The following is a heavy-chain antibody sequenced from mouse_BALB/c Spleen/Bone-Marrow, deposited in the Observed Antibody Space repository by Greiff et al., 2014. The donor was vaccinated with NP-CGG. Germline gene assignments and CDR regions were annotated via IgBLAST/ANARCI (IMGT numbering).Heavy chain of an antibody. CDR2: IHPNSGNT. J-gene: IGHJ2*01. Sequence: QVQLQQSGSVLVRPGASVKLSCKASGYTFTSSWMHWAKQRPGQGLEWIGEIHPNSGNTNYNEKFKGKATLTVDTSSSTPYVDLSSLTSEDSAVYYCANYYGSSSYWGQGTTLTVSS. V-gene: IGHV1S130*01. D-gene: IGHD1-1*01. CDR3: ANYYGSSSY. CDR1: GYTFTSSW.